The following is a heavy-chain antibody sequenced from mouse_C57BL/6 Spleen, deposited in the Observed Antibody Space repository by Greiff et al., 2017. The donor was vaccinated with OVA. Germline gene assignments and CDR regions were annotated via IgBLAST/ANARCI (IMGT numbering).Heavy chain of an antibody. V-gene: IGHV1-26*01. CDR1: GYTFTDYY. CDR3: ARPVYITTVVEGGFAY. J-gene: IGHJ3*01. Sequence: EVQLQQSGPELVKPGASVKISCKASGYTFTDYYMNWVKQSHGKSLEWIGDINPNNGGTSYNQKFKGKATLTVDKSSSTAYMELRSLTSEDSAVYYCARPVYITTVVEGGFAYWGQGTLVTVSA. CDR2: INPNNGGT. D-gene: IGHD1-1*01.